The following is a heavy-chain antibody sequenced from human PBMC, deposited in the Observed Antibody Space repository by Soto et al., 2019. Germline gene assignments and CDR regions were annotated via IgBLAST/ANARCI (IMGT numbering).Heavy chain of an antibody. CDR1: EFSLSTSGVG. D-gene: IGHD3-9*01. CDR3: AHFDRPGASDI. Sequence: QITLKESGLTLVKPTQTLTLTCTFSEFSLSTSGVGVGWIRQSPGKALEWLALTYWDDDRRHRPSLKSRLTITKDTPKNQVVLTMTNMDPVDTATYYCAHFDRPGASDIWGRGTKVTVSS. J-gene: IGHJ3*02. CDR2: TYWDDDR. V-gene: IGHV2-5*02.